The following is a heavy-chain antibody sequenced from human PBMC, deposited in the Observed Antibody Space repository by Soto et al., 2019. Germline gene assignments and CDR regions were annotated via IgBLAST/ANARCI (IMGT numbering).Heavy chain of an antibody. CDR1: GGSISSYY. D-gene: IGHD6-19*01. V-gene: IGHV4-59*08. CDR2: IYYSGST. J-gene: IGHJ6*02. Sequence: QVQLQESGPGLVKPSETLSLTCTVSGGSISSYYWSWIRQPPGKGREWIGYIYYSGSTKYNLSLKSRVTRSLDTSKHQFSLKRSIVIAADTVVYYCARHGESSGWTYYYYGMDVLGQGTTVSVSS. CDR3: ARHGESSGWTYYYYGMDV.